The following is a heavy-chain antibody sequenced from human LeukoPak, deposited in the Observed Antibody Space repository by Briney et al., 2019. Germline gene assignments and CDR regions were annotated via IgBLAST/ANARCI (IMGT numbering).Heavy chain of an antibody. V-gene: IGHV3-7*01. CDR2: IKQDGSKK. CDR3: ARIPIGEWLFDY. Sequence: PGGSLRLSCAASGFTFSSYWMTWVRQAPGKGLEWVANIKQDGSKKNYVDSVKGRFTISRDNSKNTLCLQMNSLRAEDTAVYYCARIPIGEWLFDYWGQGTLVTVSS. D-gene: IGHD3-3*01. J-gene: IGHJ4*02. CDR1: GFTFSSYW.